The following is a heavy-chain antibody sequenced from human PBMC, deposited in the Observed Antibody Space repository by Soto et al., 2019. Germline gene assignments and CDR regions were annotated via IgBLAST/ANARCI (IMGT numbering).Heavy chain of an antibody. CDR3: ARVGGTGTGWFDP. V-gene: IGHV3-30*03. CDR1: GFTFSSYG. CDR2: ISYDGSNK. J-gene: IGHJ5*02. Sequence: GGSLRLSCAASGFTFSSYGMHWVRQAPGKGLEWVAVISYDGSNKYYADSVKGRFTISRDNSKNTLYLQMNSLRAEDTAVYYCARVGGTGTGWFDPWGQGTLVTVSS. D-gene: IGHD1-7*01.